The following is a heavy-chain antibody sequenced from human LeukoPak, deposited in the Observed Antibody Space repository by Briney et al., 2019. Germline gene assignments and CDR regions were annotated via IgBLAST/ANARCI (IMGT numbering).Heavy chain of an antibody. V-gene: IGHV3-30*03. CDR3: VFEGRADAFDI. CDR2: ISYDGSNK. D-gene: IGHD3-10*01. J-gene: IGHJ3*02. CDR1: GFTFSSYG. Sequence: GGSLRLSCAASGFTFSSYGMHWVRQAPGKGLEWVAVISYDGSNKYYADSVKGRYTISRDNSKNTLYLQMNSLRAEDTAVYYCVFEGRADAFDIWGQGTMVTVSS.